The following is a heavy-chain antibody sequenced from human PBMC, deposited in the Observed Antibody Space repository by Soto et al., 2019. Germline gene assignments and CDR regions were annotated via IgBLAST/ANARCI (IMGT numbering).Heavy chain of an antibody. CDR2: INHSGST. Sequence: PSEPLTLTCAVYGGSFSGYYWSWIRQPPGKGLEWIGEINHSGSTNYNPSLKSRVTISVDTSKNQFSLKLSSVTAAGTAVYYCARGPRRAAAGSRWGRNYYDYGMDVWGQGTTVTVSS. CDR1: GGSFSGYY. CDR3: ARGPRRAAAGSRWGRNYYDYGMDV. V-gene: IGHV4-34*01. D-gene: IGHD6-13*01. J-gene: IGHJ6*02.